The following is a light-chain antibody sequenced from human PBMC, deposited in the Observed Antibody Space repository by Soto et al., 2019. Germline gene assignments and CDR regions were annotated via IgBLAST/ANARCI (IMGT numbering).Light chain of an antibody. CDR2: GSS. CDR3: QQYGHSPWT. V-gene: IGKV3-20*01. CDR1: QSVVSSY. J-gene: IGKJ1*01. Sequence: EIVLTQSPGTLSFSPGERSTLSFRASQSVVSSYVAWYQQTPGQAPRLLIYGSSNRATGIPDRFSASGSGTDFTLTISRLEPEDFAVYYCQQYGHSPWTFGQGTKVDIK.